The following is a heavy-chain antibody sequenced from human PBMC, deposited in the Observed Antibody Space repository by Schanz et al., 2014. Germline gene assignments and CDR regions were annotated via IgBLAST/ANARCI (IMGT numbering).Heavy chain of an antibody. Sequence: EVQLVESGGGLVQPGGSLRLSCATSGFTFSTYAMSWVRQAPGKGLEWVSGISGSGVITYYEDSVKVRFTISRDNSKNTLYLQMNSLRAEDTAIYYCAKYRYSVFDFDYWGQGTLVTVSS. J-gene: IGHJ4*02. CDR2: ISGSGVIT. V-gene: IGHV3-23*04. D-gene: IGHD3-16*02. CDR1: GFTFSTYA. CDR3: AKYRYSVFDFDY.